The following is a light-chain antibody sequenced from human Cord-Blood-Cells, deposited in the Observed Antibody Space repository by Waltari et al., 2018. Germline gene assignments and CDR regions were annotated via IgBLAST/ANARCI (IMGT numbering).Light chain of an antibody. CDR3: SSYTSSSTYV. Sequence: QSALTQPASVSGSPGQSITISCTGTSSEVGGYHYVSWYQQHPGKAPKLMIYEVSNRPSGVSNRFSDSKSGNTASLTISGLQAEDEADYYCSSYTSSSTYVFGTGTKVTVL. CDR1: SSEVGGYHY. V-gene: IGLV2-14*01. CDR2: EVS. J-gene: IGLJ1*01.